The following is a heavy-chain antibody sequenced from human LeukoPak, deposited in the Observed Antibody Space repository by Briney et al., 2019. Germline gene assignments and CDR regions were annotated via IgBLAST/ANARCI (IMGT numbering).Heavy chain of an antibody. CDR1: GGTFITYG. CDR3: ARGQRNEYYDFWSDDYMDV. CDR2: IIPILGTA. J-gene: IGHJ6*03. V-gene: IGHV1-69*01. Sequence: SVTVSFKASGGTFITYGINWVRQAPGQGPEWMGGIIPILGTANYAQKFKGRVTITADESTSTVYMELSSLRSEDTAVYYCARGQRNEYYDFWSDDYMDVWGKGTTITVSS. D-gene: IGHD3-3*01.